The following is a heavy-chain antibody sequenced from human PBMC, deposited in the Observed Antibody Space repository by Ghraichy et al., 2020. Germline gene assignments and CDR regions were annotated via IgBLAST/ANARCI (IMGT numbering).Heavy chain of an antibody. CDR3: ARELGVVVVPAALDF. J-gene: IGHJ4*02. Sequence: GESLNISCAASGLSFSDYYMSWIRQAPGKGLEYLSFISGSGGAKYHADSVKGRFTISRDNANNSLYLQMNSLRAEDTAVYYCARELGVVVVPAALDFWGRGLLVTVSS. CDR1: GLSFSDYY. CDR2: ISGSGGAK. V-gene: IGHV3-11*01. D-gene: IGHD2-2*01.